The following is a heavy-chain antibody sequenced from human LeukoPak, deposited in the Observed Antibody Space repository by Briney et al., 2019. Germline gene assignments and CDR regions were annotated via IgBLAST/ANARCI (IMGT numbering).Heavy chain of an antibody. Sequence: SVKVSCKASGGTFSSYTISWVRQAPGQGLEWMGRIIPIRGIANFAQKFQGRVTITADKSTSTAYMELSSLRSEDTAVYYCARVPSNYYVSSGYYGGFDPWGQGTLVTVSS. J-gene: IGHJ5*02. CDR2: IIPIRGIA. CDR1: GGTFSSYT. V-gene: IGHV1-69*02. D-gene: IGHD3-22*01. CDR3: ARVPSNYYVSSGYYGGFDP.